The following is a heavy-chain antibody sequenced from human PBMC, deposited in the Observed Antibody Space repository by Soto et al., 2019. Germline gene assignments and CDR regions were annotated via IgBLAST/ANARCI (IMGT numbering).Heavy chain of an antibody. J-gene: IGHJ5*02. V-gene: IGHV1-2*02. Sequence: ASVKVSCKASGYTFTGYYMHWVRQAPGQGLEWMGWINPNTGGTNYAQKVQGRVTMTMDTSISTAYMELRSLRSDDTAVYCCARGYSSERAPFDPCGQRTLVTVSS. CDR1: GYTFTGYY. CDR2: INPNTGGT. D-gene: IGHD6-19*01. CDR3: ARGYSSERAPFDP.